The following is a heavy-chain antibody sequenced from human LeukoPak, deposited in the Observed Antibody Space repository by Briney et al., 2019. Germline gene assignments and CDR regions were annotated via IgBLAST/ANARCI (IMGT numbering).Heavy chain of an antibody. CDR2: INPNSGGT. J-gene: IGHJ4*02. V-gene: IGHV1-2*06. D-gene: IGHD6-19*01. CDR1: GYTFTGYY. Sequence: ASVKVSRKASGYTFTGYYMHWVRQAPGQGLEWMGRINPNSGGTNYAQKFQGRVTMTRDTSISTAYMELSRLRSDDTAVYYCARVPSGWYLVDYWGQGTLVTVSS. CDR3: ARVPSGWYLVDY.